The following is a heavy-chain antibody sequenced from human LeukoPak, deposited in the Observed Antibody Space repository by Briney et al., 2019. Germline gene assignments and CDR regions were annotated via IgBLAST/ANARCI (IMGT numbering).Heavy chain of an antibody. CDR2: ISSSGSTI. Sequence: GGSLRLSCAAPGFTFSDYYMSWIRQAPGKGLEWVSYISSSGSTIYYADSVKGRFTISRDNAKNSLYLQMNSLRAEDTAVYYCARVPPSHDYGDYVHDYWGQGTLVTVSS. CDR1: GFTFSDYY. V-gene: IGHV3-11*01. CDR3: ARVPPSHDYGDYVHDY. J-gene: IGHJ4*02. D-gene: IGHD4-17*01.